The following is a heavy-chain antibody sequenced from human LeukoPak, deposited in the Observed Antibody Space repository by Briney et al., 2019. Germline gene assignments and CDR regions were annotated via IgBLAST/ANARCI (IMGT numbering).Heavy chain of an antibody. CDR1: GFTFSSYW. CDR2: IKQDGSEK. CDR3: ARARGLRCSSTSCYRGFQH. Sequence: GGSLRLSCATSGFTFSSYWMGWVRQATGKGLEWVANIKQDGSEKYYVDSVKGRFTISRDNAKTSLYLQMNSLGAEDTAVYYCARARGLRCSSTSCYRGFQHWGQGTLVTASS. D-gene: IGHD2-2*01. J-gene: IGHJ1*01. V-gene: IGHV3-7*01.